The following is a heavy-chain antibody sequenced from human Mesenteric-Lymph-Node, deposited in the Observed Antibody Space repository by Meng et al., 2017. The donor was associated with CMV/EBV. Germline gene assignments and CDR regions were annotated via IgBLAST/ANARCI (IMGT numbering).Heavy chain of an antibody. Sequence: GGSLRLSCAASGFTFSSYWMSWVRQAPGKGLEWVANIKQDGSEKYYVDSVKGRFTISRDSAKNSLYLQMDSLRADDTALYYCARVGGSYYDGNPFDIWGQGTMVTVSS. D-gene: IGHD3-22*01. V-gene: IGHV3-7*03. CDR2: IKQDGSEK. J-gene: IGHJ3*02. CDR1: GFTFSSYW. CDR3: ARVGGSYYDGNPFDI.